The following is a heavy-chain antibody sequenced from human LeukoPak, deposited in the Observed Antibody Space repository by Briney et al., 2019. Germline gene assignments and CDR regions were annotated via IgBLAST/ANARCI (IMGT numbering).Heavy chain of an antibody. CDR1: GYTFTSYD. D-gene: IGHD2-15*01. J-gene: IGHJ4*02. CDR3: ARGAPGSYCSGGSCPYFDY. CDR2: VNLNSGHT. V-gene: IGHV1-8*01. Sequence: GASVKVSCKASGYTFTSYDVNWVRQATGQGLEWMGWVNLNSGHTGYAQKFQGRVTMTTNTSISTAYMELSSLRSEDTAVYYCARGAPGSYCSGGSCPYFDYWGQGTLVSVSS.